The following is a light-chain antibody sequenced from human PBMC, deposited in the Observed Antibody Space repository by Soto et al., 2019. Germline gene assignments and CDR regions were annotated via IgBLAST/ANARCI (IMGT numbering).Light chain of an antibody. CDR2: GAS. CDR1: KGINTS. Sequence: DIQMTQSQPSRFALEGARVLFTCRAGKGINTSLNWYQQQPGKAPKVLLYGASSLQGGVPSRFSGSGSGSDFTLTITSLQPEDFAIYYCQQTYSPPSITFGQGTRLDIK. CDR3: QQTYSPPSIT. J-gene: IGKJ5*01. V-gene: IGKV1-39*01.